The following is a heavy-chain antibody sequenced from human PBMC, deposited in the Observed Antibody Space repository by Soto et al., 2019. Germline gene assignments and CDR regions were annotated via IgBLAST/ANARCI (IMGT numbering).Heavy chain of an antibody. V-gene: IGHV3-74*01. CDR1: GVTLSSRW. Sequence: GGSLRLSCVVSGVTLSSRWMHWFRQTPGKGLVWVSRIKTDGSTTNYADSVKGRCTISRDNAKNTLYLHLTDLRPEDTAIYYCARDQDTYGQAVFDSWGQGTLVTVSS. D-gene: IGHD2-15*01. CDR2: IKTDGSTT. CDR3: ARDQDTYGQAVFDS. J-gene: IGHJ4*02.